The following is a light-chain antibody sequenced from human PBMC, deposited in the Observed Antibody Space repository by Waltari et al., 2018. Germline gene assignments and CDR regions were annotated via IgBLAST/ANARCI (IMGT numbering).Light chain of an antibody. CDR2: DDS. CDR1: NIGSKS. Sequence: SYVLTQPPSVSVAPGQTASITCGGDNIGSKSVHWYQQKAGQAPVLVVHDDSDRPSGSPERLSGCNSGNTATLTISRVEAGDEADFYCQVWDSGSGHPHVVFGGGTRLTVL. CDR3: QVWDSGSGHPHVV. V-gene: IGLV3-21*02. J-gene: IGLJ2*01.